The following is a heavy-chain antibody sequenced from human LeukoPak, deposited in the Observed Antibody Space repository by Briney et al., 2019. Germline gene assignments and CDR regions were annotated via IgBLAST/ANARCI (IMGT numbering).Heavy chain of an antibody. CDR1: GYSFTSYW. CDR2: IYPGDSDT. D-gene: IGHD2-2*01. V-gene: IGHV5-51*01. J-gene: IGHJ6*03. Sequence: GESLKISCKGSGYSFTSYWIGWVRQMPGKGLEWMGIIYPGDSDTKYNAPFQGQVTISADKSISTVYLQWGSLKASDTATYYCARPALYCSSTVCPPYMDVWGKGTTVTVSS. CDR3: ARPALYCSSTVCPPYMDV.